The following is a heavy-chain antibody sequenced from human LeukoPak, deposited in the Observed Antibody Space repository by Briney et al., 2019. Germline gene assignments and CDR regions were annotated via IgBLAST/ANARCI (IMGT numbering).Heavy chain of an antibody. V-gene: IGHV3-30*03. CDR2: ISYDGSNK. CDR3: ASLSPLFDY. Sequence: GRSLRLSCAASGFIFSSYGMHWVRQAPGKGLEWVAVISYDGSNKYYADSVKGRFTISRGNSKNTLYLQMNSLRAEDTAVYYCASLSPLFDYWGQGTLVTVSS. J-gene: IGHJ4*02. CDR1: GFIFSSYG.